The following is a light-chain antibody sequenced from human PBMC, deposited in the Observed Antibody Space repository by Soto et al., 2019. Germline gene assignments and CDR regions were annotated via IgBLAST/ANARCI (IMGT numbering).Light chain of an antibody. J-gene: IGKJ1*01. CDR1: ENVYGN. CDR2: DAS. V-gene: IGKV3-15*01. CDR3: QHGRS. Sequence: EIVMTQSPATLSVSPGERATLSCRASENVYGNVAWYQQKPGQAPSLLIYDASTRATDIPARFSGSGYGKEFTLTISSLQYEDCAIYFCQHGRSVGQGTQVDIK.